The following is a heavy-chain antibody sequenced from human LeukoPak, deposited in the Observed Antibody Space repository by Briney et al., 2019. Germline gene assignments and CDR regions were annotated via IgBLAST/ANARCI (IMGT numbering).Heavy chain of an antibody. J-gene: IGHJ4*02. CDR2: ISYDGSNK. CDR3: ARDRMATTHFDY. CDR1: GFTFSSYA. V-gene: IGHV3-30-3*01. Sequence: PGRSLRLSCAASGFTFSSYAMYWVRQAPGKGLEWVAVISYDGSNKYYADSVKGRFTISRDNSKNTLYLQMNSLRAEDTAVYYCARDRMATTHFDYWGQGTLVTVSS. D-gene: IGHD5-24*01.